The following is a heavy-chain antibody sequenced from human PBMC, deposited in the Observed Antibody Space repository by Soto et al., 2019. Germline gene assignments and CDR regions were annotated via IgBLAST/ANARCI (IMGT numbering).Heavy chain of an antibody. J-gene: IGHJ6*02. CDR3: ARRQHAPRMGYYGMDV. CDR1: GGTFSSYA. CDR2: IIPIFGTA. Sequence: SVKVPCKASGGTFSSYAISWVRQAPGQGLEWMGGIIPIFGTANYAQKFQGRVTITADESTSTAYMELSSLRSEDTAVYYCARRQHAPRMGYYGMDVWGQGTTVTVSS. D-gene: IGHD1-26*01. V-gene: IGHV1-69*13.